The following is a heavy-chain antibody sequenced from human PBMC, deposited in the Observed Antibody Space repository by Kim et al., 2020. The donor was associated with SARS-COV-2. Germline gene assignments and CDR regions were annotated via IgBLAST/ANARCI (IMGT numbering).Heavy chain of an antibody. CDR3: AIHLGEYYYDSSANWFDP. Sequence: SVKVSCKASGGTFSSYAISWVRQAPGQGLEWMGGIIPIFGTANYAQKFQGRVTITADESTSTAYMELSSLRSEDTAVYYCAIHLGEYYYDSSANWFDPWGQGTLVTVSS. CDR2: IIPIFGTA. CDR1: GGTFSSYA. V-gene: IGHV1-69*13. D-gene: IGHD3-22*01. J-gene: IGHJ5*02.